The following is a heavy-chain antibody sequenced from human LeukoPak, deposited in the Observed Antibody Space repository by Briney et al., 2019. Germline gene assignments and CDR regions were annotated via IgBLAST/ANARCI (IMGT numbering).Heavy chain of an antibody. CDR1: GFTFSSYG. V-gene: IGHV3-30*02. CDR3: AKDPTIFGVVLSDPHMDV. D-gene: IGHD3-3*01. Sequence: SGGSLRLSCAASGFTFSSYGMHWVRQAPGKGLEWVAFIRYDGSNKYYADSVKGRFTISRDNSKNTLYLQMNSLRAEDTAVYYCAKDPTIFGVVLSDPHMDVWGKGTTVTVSS. CDR2: IRYDGSNK. J-gene: IGHJ6*03.